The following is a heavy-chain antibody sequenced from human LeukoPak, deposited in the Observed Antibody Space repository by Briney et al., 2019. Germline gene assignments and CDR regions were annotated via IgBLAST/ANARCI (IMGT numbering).Heavy chain of an antibody. CDR1: GGSISSSNYY. CDR2: IYYSGST. Sequence: SETLSLTCTVSGGSISSSNYYWGWIRQPPGKGLEWIGSIYYSGSTYYNPSLKSRVTISVDTSKNQFSLKLSSVTAADTAVYYCACIPCTSTSCYIDYWGQGTLVTVSS. J-gene: IGHJ4*02. CDR3: ACIPCTSTSCYIDY. D-gene: IGHD2-2*02. V-gene: IGHV4-39*01.